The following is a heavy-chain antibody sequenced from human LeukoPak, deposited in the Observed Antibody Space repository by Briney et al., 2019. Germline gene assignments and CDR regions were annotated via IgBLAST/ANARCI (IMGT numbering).Heavy chain of an antibody. Sequence: PSETLSLTCTVSDGSIRRSTSHCWGWIRQPPGKGLEWIGSIYYSGSTYYNPSLKSRVSISVDTSKNQFSLKLSSVTAADTAVYYCASEPMYYDLWSGYYQDYWGQGTLVTVSS. CDR3: ASEPMYYDLWSGYYQDY. D-gene: IGHD3-3*01. J-gene: IGHJ4*02. CDR2: IYYSGST. V-gene: IGHV4-39*01. CDR1: DGSIRRSTSHC.